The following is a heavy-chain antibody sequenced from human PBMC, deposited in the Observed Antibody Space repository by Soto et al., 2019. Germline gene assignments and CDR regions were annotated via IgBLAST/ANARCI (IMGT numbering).Heavy chain of an antibody. V-gene: IGHV3-23*01. CDR3: AKDGRSTPFITIFGVVPDY. CDR1: GFTFSSYA. J-gene: IGHJ4*02. CDR2: ISGSGGST. Sequence: PGGSLRLSCAASGFTFSSYAMSWVRQAPGKGLEWVSAISGSGGSTYYADSVKGRFTISRDNSKNTLYLQMNSLRAEDTAVYYCAKDGRSTPFITIFGVVPDYWGQGTLVTVSS. D-gene: IGHD3-3*01.